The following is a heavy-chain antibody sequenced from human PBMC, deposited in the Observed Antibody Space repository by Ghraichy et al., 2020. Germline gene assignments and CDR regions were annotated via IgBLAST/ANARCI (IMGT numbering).Heavy chain of an antibody. J-gene: IGHJ4*02. CDR2: IGSGGSSS. CDR3: VRDGCSGRTCTFYN. Sequence: GESLNISCAASGFTFSSYCMNWVRQAPGKGLEWVSYIGSGGSSSYYADSVKGRFTISRDNAKNSVYLDMNSLRAEDTALYYCVRDGCSGRTCTFYNWGQGALVTVSS. V-gene: IGHV3-48*04. CDR1: GFTFSSYC. D-gene: IGHD2-15*01.